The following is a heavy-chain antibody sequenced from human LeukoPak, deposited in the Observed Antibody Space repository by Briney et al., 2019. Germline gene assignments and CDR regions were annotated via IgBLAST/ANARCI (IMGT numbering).Heavy chain of an antibody. J-gene: IGHJ6*02. CDR2: ISAYNGNT. V-gene: IGHV1-18*01. CDR3: ARAVGGGGTDYNYYYYGMDV. D-gene: IGHD3/OR15-3a*01. CDR1: GYTFRSYG. Sequence: ASVKVSCKASGYTFRSYGVSWVRQAPGQGLEWLGWISAYNGNTYYAQNLQDRITMTTDTSTSTGYMQLRSLRSDDTAVYYCARAVGGGGTDYNYYYYGMDVWGQGTTVTVSS.